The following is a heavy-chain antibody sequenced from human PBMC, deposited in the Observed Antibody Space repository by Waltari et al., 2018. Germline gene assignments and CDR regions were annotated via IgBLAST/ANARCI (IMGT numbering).Heavy chain of an antibody. CDR3: ARESAEYYGSGFDP. V-gene: IGHV3-53*01. D-gene: IGHD3-10*01. CDR2: IYSGGST. Sequence: EVQLVESGGGLIQPGGSLRLSCAASGFTVSSNYMSWVRRAPGKGLEWVSVIYSGGSTYYADSGKGRFTISRDNSKNTLYLQMNSLRAEDTAMYYCARESAEYYGSGFDPWGQGTLVTVSS. J-gene: IGHJ5*02. CDR1: GFTVSSNY.